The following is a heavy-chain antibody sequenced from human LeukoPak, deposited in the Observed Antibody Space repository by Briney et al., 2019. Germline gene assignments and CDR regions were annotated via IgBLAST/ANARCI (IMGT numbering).Heavy chain of an antibody. Sequence: GGSLRLSCAASGFTFSSYWMHWVRHAPGKGLVWVSHIKSDGSTTTYADSVKGRFTISRDNAKNTLYLQMNSLRAEDTAVYYCARDLPWLLYDYWGQGTLVTVSS. CDR1: GFTFSSYW. V-gene: IGHV3-74*01. CDR2: IKSDGSTT. D-gene: IGHD3/OR15-3a*01. J-gene: IGHJ4*02. CDR3: ARDLPWLLYDY.